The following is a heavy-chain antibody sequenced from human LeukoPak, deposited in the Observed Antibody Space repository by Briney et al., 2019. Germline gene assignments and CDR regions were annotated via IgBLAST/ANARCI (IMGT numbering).Heavy chain of an antibody. CDR1: GGSISSGGYS. D-gene: IGHD3-22*01. V-gene: IGHV4-31*03. Sequence: SQTLSLTCTVSGGSISSGGYSWSWIRQHPGKGLECIGYIYYSGSTYYNPSLKSRVTISVDTSKNQFSLKLSSVTAADTAVYYCARGLNYDSRAFDIWGQGTMVTVSS. CDR3: ARGLNYDSRAFDI. CDR2: IYYSGST. J-gene: IGHJ3*02.